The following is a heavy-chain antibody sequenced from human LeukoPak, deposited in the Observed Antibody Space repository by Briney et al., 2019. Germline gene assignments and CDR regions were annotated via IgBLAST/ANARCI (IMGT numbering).Heavy chain of an antibody. CDR1: GYTLTELS. D-gene: IGHD6-19*01. CDR2: FDPEDGET. V-gene: IGHV1-24*01. J-gene: IGHJ3*02. Sequence: ASVKVSCKVSGYTLTELSMHWVRQAPGKGLEWMGGFDPEDGETIYAQKFQGRVTMTEDASTDTAYMELSSLSSEDTAMYYCVNEHSGWHAFDIWGQGTMVTVSS. CDR3: VNEHSGWHAFDI.